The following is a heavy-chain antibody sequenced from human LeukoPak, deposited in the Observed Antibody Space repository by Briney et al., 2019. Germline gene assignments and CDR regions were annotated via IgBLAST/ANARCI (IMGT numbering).Heavy chain of an antibody. Sequence: ASVKVSCKVSGTYSLNELSMHWVRQAPGKGLEWMGGFDPEDGETIYAQKFQGRVTMTEDTSTDTAYMELSSLRSEDTAVYYCATFADTWDFHTPSLRGPKYGMDVWGQGTTVTVSS. D-gene: IGHD3-3*01. J-gene: IGHJ6*02. CDR2: FDPEDGET. CDR1: GTYSLNELS. V-gene: IGHV1-24*01. CDR3: ATFADTWDFHTPSLRGPKYGMDV.